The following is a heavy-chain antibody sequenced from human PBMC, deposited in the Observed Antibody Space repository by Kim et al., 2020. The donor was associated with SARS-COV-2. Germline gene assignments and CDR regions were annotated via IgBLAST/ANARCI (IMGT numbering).Heavy chain of an antibody. Sequence: YCNPSLKSRVTISVDTSKNQFSLKLSSVTAADTAVYYCARHGDGYNAFDYWGQGTLVTVSS. J-gene: IGHJ4*02. CDR3: ARHGDGYNAFDY. V-gene: IGHV4-39*01. D-gene: IGHD5-12*01.